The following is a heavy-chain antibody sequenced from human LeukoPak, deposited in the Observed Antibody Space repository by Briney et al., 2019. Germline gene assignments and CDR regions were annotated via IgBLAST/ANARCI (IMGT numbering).Heavy chain of an antibody. Sequence: GGSLRLSCAASGFTFSSYSMNWVRQAPGKGLEWVSSISSSSSYIYYADSVKGRFTISRDNAKNSLYLQMNSLRAEDTAVYYCARDCSSTSCYERGSGWFDPWGQGTLVTVSS. V-gene: IGHV3-21*04. J-gene: IGHJ5*02. CDR1: GFTFSSYS. CDR2: ISSSSSYI. D-gene: IGHD2-2*01. CDR3: ARDCSSTSCYERGSGWFDP.